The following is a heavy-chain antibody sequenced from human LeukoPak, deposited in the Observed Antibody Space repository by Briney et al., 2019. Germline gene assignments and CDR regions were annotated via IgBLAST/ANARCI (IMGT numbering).Heavy chain of an antibody. CDR3: ARDYTQVAFDI. V-gene: IGHV1-69*02. CDR2: IIPILGIA. D-gene: IGHD4-11*01. J-gene: IGHJ3*02. Sequence: SVKVSCKASGGTFSSYTISWVRQAPGQGLEWMGRIIPILGIANYAQKFQGRATITADKSTSTAYMELSSLRSEDTAVYCCARDYTQVAFDIWGQGTMDTVSS. CDR1: GGTFSSYT.